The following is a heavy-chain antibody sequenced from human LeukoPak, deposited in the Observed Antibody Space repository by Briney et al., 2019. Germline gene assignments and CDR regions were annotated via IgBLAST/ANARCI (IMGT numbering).Heavy chain of an antibody. CDR3: ARDGNYYDSSGYSVMDV. D-gene: IGHD3-22*01. J-gene: IGHJ6*03. Sequence: PSETLSLTCAVYGGSFSSYYWSWIRQPPGKGLEWIGYIYYSGSTNYNPSLKSRVTISVDTSKNQFSLKLSSVTAADTAVYYCARDGNYYDSSGYSVMDVWGKGTTVTVSS. CDR2: IYYSGST. V-gene: IGHV4-59*01. CDR1: GGSFSSYY.